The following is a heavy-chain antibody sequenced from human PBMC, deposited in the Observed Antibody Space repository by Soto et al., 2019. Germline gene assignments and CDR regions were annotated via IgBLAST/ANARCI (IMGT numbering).Heavy chain of an antibody. V-gene: IGHV4-34*01. Sequence: QVQLQQWGAGLLKPSETLSLTCAVYGGFVSSGSYYWSWIRQPPGKGLEWIGEMRDSGGTHFNPSLTTRVTISVATSKHQFSLKMSSVTAADTALYYCARVERGTATTVVDAFDIWGPGTMVTVSS. CDR1: GGFVSSGSYY. J-gene: IGHJ3*02. CDR2: MRDSGGT. D-gene: IGHD1-1*01. CDR3: ARVERGTATTVVDAFDI.